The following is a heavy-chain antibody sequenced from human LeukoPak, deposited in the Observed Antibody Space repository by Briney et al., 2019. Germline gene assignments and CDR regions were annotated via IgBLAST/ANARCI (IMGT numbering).Heavy chain of an antibody. Sequence: SVKVSCKASADTFCNYPISWVRQAPGRGLEWMGGIIPIFNTTNYAQKFQGRVTVTADKSTNSAYMELSSLRSEDTAVYYCAREAGTTFRTTTFDSWGQGTRVTVSS. CDR1: ADTFCNYP. J-gene: IGHJ4*02. D-gene: IGHD1-1*01. V-gene: IGHV1-69*06. CDR3: AREAGTTFRTTTFDS. CDR2: IIPIFNTT.